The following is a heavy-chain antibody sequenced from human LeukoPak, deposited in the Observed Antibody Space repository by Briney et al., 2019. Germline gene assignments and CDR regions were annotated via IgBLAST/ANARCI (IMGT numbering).Heavy chain of an antibody. CDR1: GFIFSDSW. Sequence: GGSLRLSCAASGFIFSDSWMHWVRQAPGKGPVWVSRLTPDGGRTDSADSVKGRFTISRDNAKNTLYLQMNNLRADDTAVYYCSRGRHNAFDILGQGTMVTVSS. CDR3: SRGRHNAFDI. V-gene: IGHV3-74*01. J-gene: IGHJ3*02. D-gene: IGHD6-6*01. CDR2: LTPDGGRT.